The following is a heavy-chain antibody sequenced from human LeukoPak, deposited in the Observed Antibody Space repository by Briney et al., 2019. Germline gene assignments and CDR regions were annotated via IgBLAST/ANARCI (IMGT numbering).Heavy chain of an antibody. CDR3: ARARALKPYYYDSSGYGDFDY. J-gene: IGHJ4*02. CDR1: GGSISSYY. Sequence: SETLSLTCTVSGGSISSYYWSWIRQPPGKGLEWIGYIYHSGSTYYNPSLKSRVTISVDRSKNQFSLKLSSVTAADTAVYYCARARALKPYYYDSSGYGDFDYWGQGTLVTVSS. CDR2: IYHSGST. V-gene: IGHV4-59*12. D-gene: IGHD3-22*01.